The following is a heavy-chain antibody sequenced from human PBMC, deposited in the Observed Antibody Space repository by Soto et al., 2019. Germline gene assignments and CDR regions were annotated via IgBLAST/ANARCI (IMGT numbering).Heavy chain of an antibody. J-gene: IGHJ6*02. Sequence: ASVKVSCKVSGYTLTELSMHWVRQAPGKGLEWMGGFDPEDGETIYAQKFQGRVTMTEDTSTDTAYMELSSLRSEDTAVYYCAKDRRLRLPLFWSGSYYYYYYGMDVWGQGTTVTVSS. CDR1: GYTLTELS. V-gene: IGHV1-24*01. D-gene: IGHD3-3*01. CDR3: AKDRRLRLPLFWSGSYYYYYYGMDV. CDR2: FDPEDGET.